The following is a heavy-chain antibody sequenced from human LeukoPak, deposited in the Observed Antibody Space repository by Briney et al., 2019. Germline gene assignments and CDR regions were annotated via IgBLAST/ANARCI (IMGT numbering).Heavy chain of an antibody. CDR1: GFTFSRHG. Sequence: PGGSLRLSCAPSGFTFSRHGMHWVRQAPGKGLEWVAIISNDGSRKYYAHSVEGRFTISRDNSKNTLYLQMDSLRAEDTAVYYCARDRAGNYFDYWGQGTLDTVSS. V-gene: IGHV3-30*03. J-gene: IGHJ4*02. CDR2: ISNDGSRK. D-gene: IGHD6-19*01. CDR3: ARDRAGNYFDY.